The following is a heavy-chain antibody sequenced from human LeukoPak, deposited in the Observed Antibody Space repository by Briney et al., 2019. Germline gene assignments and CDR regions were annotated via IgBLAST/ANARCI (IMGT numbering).Heavy chain of an antibody. CDR3: ARGWQWLGYYFDY. D-gene: IGHD6-19*01. V-gene: IGHV3-30-3*01. CDR2: ITYEGTNK. J-gene: IGHJ4*02. CDR1: GFTFSTYA. Sequence: GGSLSLSCAASGFTFSTYAMHWDRQAPGKGLEWVAVITYEGTNKNYADSLKGRFTISRDHSMNTLYLQMNSLRAEDTAVYYCARGWQWLGYYFDYWGQGTLVTVSS.